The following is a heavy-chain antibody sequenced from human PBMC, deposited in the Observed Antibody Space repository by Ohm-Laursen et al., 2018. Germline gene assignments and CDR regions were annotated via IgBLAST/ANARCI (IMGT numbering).Heavy chain of an antibody. CDR1: GFTFRSYA. J-gene: IGHJ3*02. CDR2: VSYAGTNK. V-gene: IGHV3-30*18. CDR3: AKSDSDSSVLRAFHI. Sequence: SLRLSCAASGFTFRSYAMTWVRQAPGKGLAWVAVVSYAGTNKYYADSVKGRFTISRDNSKSTLDLQMNSLRAEDTAVYYCAKSDSDSSVLRAFHIWGQGTKVTVSS. D-gene: IGHD3-22*01.